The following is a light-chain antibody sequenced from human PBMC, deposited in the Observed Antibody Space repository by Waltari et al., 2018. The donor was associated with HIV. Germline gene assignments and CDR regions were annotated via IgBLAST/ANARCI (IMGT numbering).Light chain of an antibody. V-gene: IGLV2-14*01. CDR1: SSDIGGYNY. Sequence: QSALTQPASVSGSPGQSITISCTGTSSDIGGYNYVSWHQHHPGRAPKLIIFEVSNRHSGVSNRFAGSKPGNTASLIISGLLAEDDADYYFSSYTSGTTWVFGGGTKLTVL. CDR3: SSYTSGTTWV. J-gene: IGLJ3*02. CDR2: EVS.